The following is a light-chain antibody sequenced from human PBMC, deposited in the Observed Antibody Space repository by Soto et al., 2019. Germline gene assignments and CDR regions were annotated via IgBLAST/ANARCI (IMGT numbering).Light chain of an antibody. CDR2: EVK. CDR3: CSYTSSSTLYV. V-gene: IGLV2-14*01. J-gene: IGLJ1*01. Sequence: QSALTQPASVSGSPGQSITISCTGTSSDIGFYNYVSWYQQYPGKAPKVVIYEVKNRPSGVSNRFSGSKSGNTASLTICGLQADDEADYYCCSYTSSSTLYVFGTGTQLTVL. CDR1: SSDIGFYNY.